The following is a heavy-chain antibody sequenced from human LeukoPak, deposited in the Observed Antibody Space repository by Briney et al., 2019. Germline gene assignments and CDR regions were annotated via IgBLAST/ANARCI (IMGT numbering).Heavy chain of an antibody. J-gene: IGHJ4*02. CDR1: GGTFSSYA. Sequence: ASVKVSCKASGGTFSSYAISWVRQAPGQGLEWMGIINPSGGSTSYAQKFQGRVTMTRDTSTSTVYMELSSLRSEDTAVYYCASGVSYGPFDYWGQGTLVTVSS. CDR2: INPSGGST. CDR3: ASGVSYGPFDY. V-gene: IGHV1-46*01. D-gene: IGHD3-10*01.